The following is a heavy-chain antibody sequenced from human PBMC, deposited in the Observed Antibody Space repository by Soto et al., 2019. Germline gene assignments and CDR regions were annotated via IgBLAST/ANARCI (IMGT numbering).Heavy chain of an antibody. V-gene: IGHV1-69*13. J-gene: IGHJ4*02. Sequence: SVKVSCKASGGTFSSHVFNWVRQAPGQGLEWMGGIIPIFGTPNYAQKFQGRVTITADESTSTVHMELNSLRSEDTAVYYCATYTTVTNFDYWGQGTLVTAPQ. CDR3: ATYTTVTNFDY. CDR2: IIPIFGTP. D-gene: IGHD4-17*01. CDR1: GGTFSSHV.